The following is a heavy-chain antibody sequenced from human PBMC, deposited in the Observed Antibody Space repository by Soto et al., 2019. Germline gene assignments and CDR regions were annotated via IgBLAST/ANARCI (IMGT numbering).Heavy chain of an antibody. CDR3: ARERTPDAFDI. CDR2: ISSSGSTM. J-gene: IGHJ3*02. Sequence: ESVGGLVQPGGSLRLSCAASGFTFSNYEMNWVRQAPGKGLEWVSYISSSGSTMYYAESVKGRFTISRDNAKNSLYLQMSSLRAEDTAVYYCARERTPDAFDIWGQGTMVTVSS. V-gene: IGHV3-48*03. CDR1: GFTFSNYE. D-gene: IGHD2-15*01.